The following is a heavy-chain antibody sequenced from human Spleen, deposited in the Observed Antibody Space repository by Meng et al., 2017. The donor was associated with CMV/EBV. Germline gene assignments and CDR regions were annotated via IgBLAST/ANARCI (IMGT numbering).Heavy chain of an antibody. CDR2: ITASGGST. J-gene: IGHJ4*02. CDR3: GKAFSSSWYREYYGY. V-gene: IGHV3-23*01. D-gene: IGHD6-13*01. Sequence: GGSLRLPCAASGFTFSSSAMSWVRQSPGKGLEWVSAITASGGSTYHADSLRGRFTISRDNSKNTLYLQLYSRRVEYTAVYYCGKAFSSSWYREYYGYWGQGTMVTVSS. CDR1: GFTFSSSA.